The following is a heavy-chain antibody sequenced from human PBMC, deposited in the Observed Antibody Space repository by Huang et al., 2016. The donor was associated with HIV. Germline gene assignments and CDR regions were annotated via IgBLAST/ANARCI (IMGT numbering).Heavy chain of an antibody. CDR1: GFTFGDYY. CDR2: IRRSGSTM. CDR3: ARLPPQYSGYYFKNTFDI. Sequence: QVHLVESGGGLVKPGGSLRLSCAASGFTFGDYYMNWIRQATGKGLEWVSYIRRSGSTMYYADSVKGRFTISRDNAKKSLYLQMNSLRADDTAVYYCARLPPQYSGYYFKNTFDIWGQGTMVTVSS. V-gene: IGHV3-11*04. J-gene: IGHJ3*02. D-gene: IGHD3-22*01.